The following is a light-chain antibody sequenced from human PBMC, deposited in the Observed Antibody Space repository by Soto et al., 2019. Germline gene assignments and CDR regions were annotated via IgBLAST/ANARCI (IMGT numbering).Light chain of an antibody. J-gene: IGKJ5*01. V-gene: IGKV1-39*01. CDR3: QQSYFSRFT. Sequence: GVPSRFTGSGFGTEFTLTISSLQPEDVGTYFCQQSYFSRFTFGTGTRLEIK.